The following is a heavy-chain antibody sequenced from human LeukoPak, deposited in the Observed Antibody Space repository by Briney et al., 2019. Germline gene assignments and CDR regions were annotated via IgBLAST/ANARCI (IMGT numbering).Heavy chain of an antibody. CDR3: AREGYSGNYGGFDL. D-gene: IGHD1-26*01. J-gene: IGHJ2*01. CDR2: INSDGSST. V-gene: IGHV3-74*01. Sequence: GGSLRLSCAASGFTFSSYWMHWVRQAPGKGLVWVSRINSDGSSTSYADSVKGRFSISRDNAKNSLYLQMNSLRAEDTAVYYCAREGYSGNYGGFDLWGRGTLVTVSS. CDR1: GFTFSSYW.